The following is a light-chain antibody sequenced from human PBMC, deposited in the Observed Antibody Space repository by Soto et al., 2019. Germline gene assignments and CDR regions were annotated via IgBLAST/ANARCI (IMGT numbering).Light chain of an antibody. CDR1: SSDVGAYNY. V-gene: IGLV2-14*03. J-gene: IGLJ1*01. CDR3: SSYTSSSAPHYV. CDR2: DVS. Sequence: QSALTQPASVSGSPGQSITISCTGTSSDVGAYNYVSWYQQHPGKAPKLLIYDVSNRPSGVSNRFSGSKSGNTASLTISGLQAEDEADYYCSSYTSSSAPHYVFGTGTKVTVL.